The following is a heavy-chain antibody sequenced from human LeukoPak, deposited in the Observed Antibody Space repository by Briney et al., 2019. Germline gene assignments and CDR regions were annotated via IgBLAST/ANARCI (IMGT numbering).Heavy chain of an antibody. CDR2: IYTSGST. CDR1: GGSISSYY. Sequence: PSETLSLTCTVSGGSISSYYWSWIRQPAGKGLEWIGRIYTSGSTNYNPSLKSRVTMSVDTPKNQFSLKLSSVTAADTAVYYCAREVIDYYDSSGYTTRLDYWGQGTLVTVSS. D-gene: IGHD3-22*01. J-gene: IGHJ4*02. V-gene: IGHV4-4*07. CDR3: AREVIDYYDSSGYTTRLDY.